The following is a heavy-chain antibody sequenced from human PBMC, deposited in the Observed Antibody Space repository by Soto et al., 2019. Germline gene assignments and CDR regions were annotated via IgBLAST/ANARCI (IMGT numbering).Heavy chain of an antibody. V-gene: IGHV3-30-3*01. D-gene: IGHD3-16*01. Sequence: GGSLRLSCAASGFTFSDYYMSWIRQAPGKGLEWVAVISYDGSNKYYADSVKGRFTISRDNSKNTLYLQMNSLRAEDTAVYYCARAYEGDYFDYWGQGTLVTVSS. CDR1: GFTFSDYY. CDR2: ISYDGSNK. J-gene: IGHJ4*02. CDR3: ARAYEGDYFDY.